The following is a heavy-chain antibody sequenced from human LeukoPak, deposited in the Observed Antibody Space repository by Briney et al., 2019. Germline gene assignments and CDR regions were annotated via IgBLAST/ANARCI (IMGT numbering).Heavy chain of an antibody. J-gene: IGHJ4*02. CDR3: ARGEGSYGPNYNFDY. CDR1: GGSFSGYY. CDR2: INHSGST. V-gene: IGHV4-34*01. Sequence: RTSETLSLTCAVYGGSFSGYYWSWIRQPPGKGLEWIGEINHSGSTNYNPSLKSRVTISVDTSKNQFSLKLSSVTAADTDVYYCARGEGSYGPNYNFDYWGQGTLVTVSS. D-gene: IGHD5-18*01.